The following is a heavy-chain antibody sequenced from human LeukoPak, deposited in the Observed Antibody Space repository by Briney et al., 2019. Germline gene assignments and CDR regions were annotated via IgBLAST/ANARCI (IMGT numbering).Heavy chain of an antibody. CDR3: ARQKRVESWFDP. CDR1: GGSISSSSYY. Sequence: SETLSLTCTVSGGSISSSSYYWGWIRQPPGKGLEWIGSIYYSGSTYYNPSLKSRVTISVDTSKNQFSLKLSSVTAADTAVYYCARQKRVESWFDPWGQGTLVTVSS. V-gene: IGHV4-39*01. J-gene: IGHJ5*02. CDR2: IYYSGST. D-gene: IGHD1-1*01.